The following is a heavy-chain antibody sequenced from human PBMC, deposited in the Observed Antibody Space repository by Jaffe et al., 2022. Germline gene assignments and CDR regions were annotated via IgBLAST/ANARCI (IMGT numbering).Heavy chain of an antibody. J-gene: IGHJ4*02. Sequence: QVQLVQSGAEVKKPGASVKVSCKASGYTFTSYGISWVRQAPGQGLEWMGWISAYNGNTNYAQKLQGRVTMTTDTSTSTAYMELRSLRSDDTAVYYCARDRLGYCSSTSCQWYYFDYWGQGTLVTVSS. V-gene: IGHV1-18*01. CDR1: GYTFTSYG. D-gene: IGHD2-2*01. CDR3: ARDRLGYCSSTSCQWYYFDY. CDR2: ISAYNGNT.